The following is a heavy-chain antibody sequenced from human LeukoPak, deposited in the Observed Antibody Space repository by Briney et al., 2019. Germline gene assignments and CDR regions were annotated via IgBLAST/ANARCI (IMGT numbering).Heavy chain of an antibody. CDR3: ARLDAQTKAFDI. V-gene: IGHV1-18*01. CDR2: ISAYNGNT. J-gene: IGHJ3*02. CDR1: GYTFTSYG. D-gene: IGHD1-1*01. Sequence: ASVKVSCKASGYTFTSYGISWVRQAPGQGLEWMGWISAYNGNTNYAQKLQGRVTVTTDTSTSTAYMELRSLRSDDTAVYYCARLDAQTKAFDIWGQGTMVTVSS.